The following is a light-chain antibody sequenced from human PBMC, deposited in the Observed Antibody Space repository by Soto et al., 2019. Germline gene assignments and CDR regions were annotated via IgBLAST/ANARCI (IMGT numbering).Light chain of an antibody. CDR1: QSVSSNY. Sequence: EMVLTQSPGTLSLSPGERAALSCLASQSVSSNYITWYQQKPGQAPRRLIFGASSRATGIPDRFSGSGSGTDFTLTISRLEPEDFAVYYCQQYGSSPSTFGQGTKVDI. J-gene: IGKJ1*01. V-gene: IGKV3-20*01. CDR2: GAS. CDR3: QQYGSSPST.